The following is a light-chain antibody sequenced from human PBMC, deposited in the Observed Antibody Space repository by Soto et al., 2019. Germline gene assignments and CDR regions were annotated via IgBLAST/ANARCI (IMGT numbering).Light chain of an antibody. CDR1: QSISSW. CDR3: QQYNIYPWT. CDR2: KAS. Sequence: DIQMTQSPSTLSASVGDRVTLTCRASQSISSWLAWFQQKPGKAPKLLIYKASSSESGVPSRFSGSGSGTDFTLTISSLQPDDFATYYCQQYNIYPWTVGQGTKVDIK. J-gene: IGKJ1*01. V-gene: IGKV1-5*03.